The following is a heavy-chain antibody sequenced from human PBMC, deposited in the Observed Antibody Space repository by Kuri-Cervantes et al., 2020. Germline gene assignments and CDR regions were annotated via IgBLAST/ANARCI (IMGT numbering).Heavy chain of an antibody. CDR1: GGSISSSSYY. V-gene: IGHV4-39*01. J-gene: IGHJ4*02. Sequence: SETLSLTCTVSGGSISSSSYYWGWIRQPPGKGLEWIGSIYYSGSTYYKPSLKSRVTISVDTSKNQFSLKRSSVTAADTAVYYCARAASGGVTMVRGFDYWGQGTLVTVSS. CDR2: IYYSGST. CDR3: ARAASGGVTMVRGFDY. D-gene: IGHD3-10*01.